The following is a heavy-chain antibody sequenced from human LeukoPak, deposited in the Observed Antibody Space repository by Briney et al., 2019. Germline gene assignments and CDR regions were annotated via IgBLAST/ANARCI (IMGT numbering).Heavy chain of an antibody. D-gene: IGHD4-17*01. V-gene: IGHV3-23*01. J-gene: IGHJ6*03. CDR1: GFTFSSYA. CDR2: ISGSGGST. Sequence: PGGSLRLSCAASGFTFSSYAMSWVRQAPGKGLEWVSAISGSGGSTYYADSVKGRFTISRDNSKNTLYLQMNSLRAEDTAVYYCAKLLSQSHDYGDYGGPYYMDVWGKGTTVTVSS. CDR3: AKLLSQSHDYGDYGGPYYMDV.